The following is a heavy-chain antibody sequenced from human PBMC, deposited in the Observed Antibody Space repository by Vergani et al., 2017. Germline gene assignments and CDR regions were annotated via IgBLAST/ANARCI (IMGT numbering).Heavy chain of an antibody. D-gene: IGHD1-26*01. CDR2: IYYSGST. CDR1: GGSISSSSHF. V-gene: IGHV4-39*01. Sequence: QLQLHKSGPGLVKPSETLSLTCTLSGGSISSSSHFWGWLRQTPGKGLEWIGSIYYSGSTYYNPSLKSRVSISVDTSKNQFSLKLSSVTAADWAVYYCARGSRAAGYSGPDSWGQGTRVTVSS. CDR3: ARGSRAAGYSGPDS. J-gene: IGHJ4*02.